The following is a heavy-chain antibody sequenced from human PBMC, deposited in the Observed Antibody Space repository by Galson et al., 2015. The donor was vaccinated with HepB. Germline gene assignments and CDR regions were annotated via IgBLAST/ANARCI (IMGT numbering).Heavy chain of an antibody. Sequence: QSGAEVKKPGDPVKVSCTASGYTFTSYDINWVRQATGQGLEWMGWMNPNSANTGYAQKFQGRGTMTRNTAISTAYMELSSLTSEDTAVYYCARAPRRGYYDGSGYYSIDYWGQGTLVTVSS. CDR2: MNPNSANT. CDR1: GYTFTSYD. V-gene: IGHV1-8*01. D-gene: IGHD3-22*01. J-gene: IGHJ4*02. CDR3: ARAPRRGYYDGSGYYSIDY.